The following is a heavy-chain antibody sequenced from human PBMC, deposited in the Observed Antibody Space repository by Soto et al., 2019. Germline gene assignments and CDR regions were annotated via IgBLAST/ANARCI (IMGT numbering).Heavy chain of an antibody. V-gene: IGHV3-7*01. J-gene: IGHJ4*02. CDR3: ARVWNNGRFDY. CDR1: GFTFSSYW. CDR2: INQDGSLK. D-gene: IGHD3-3*01. Sequence: GGSLRLSCAASGFTFSSYWMSWVRQAPGKGLEWVASINQDGSLKYYVDSVKGRVTISRDNAENSLYVQMHSLRAEDTAVYYCARVWNNGRFDYWGQRTLVTVSS.